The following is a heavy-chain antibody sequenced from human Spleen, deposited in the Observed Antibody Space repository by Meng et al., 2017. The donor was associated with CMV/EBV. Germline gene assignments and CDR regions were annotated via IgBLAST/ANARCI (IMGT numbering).Heavy chain of an antibody. D-gene: IGHD6-13*01. CDR1: GFPSSRYG. V-gene: IGHV3-33*01. CDR2: IWYDGTNE. J-gene: IGHJ4*02. Sequence: GESLKISCATSGFPSSRYGMHWVRQAPGKGLEWVAVIWYDGTNENYADSVKGRFTISRDNSKNTLYLRMNRLRGEDTAVYYCAMARTGAAAGSLDYWGQGTLVTVSS. CDR3: AMARTGAAAGSLDY.